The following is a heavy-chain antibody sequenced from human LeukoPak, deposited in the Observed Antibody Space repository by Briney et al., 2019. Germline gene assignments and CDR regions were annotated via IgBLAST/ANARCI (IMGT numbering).Heavy chain of an antibody. J-gene: IGHJ3*02. Sequence: SETLSLTCTVSGASISSYYWSWIRQPPGKGLEWIGYIYYIESANYNPSLKSRVTISVDTSKNQISLKLSSVTAADTAVYYCARRGGSPLGAFDIWGQGTMVTVSS. CDR1: GASISSYY. D-gene: IGHD1-26*01. V-gene: IGHV4-59*01. CDR3: ARRGGSPLGAFDI. CDR2: IYYIESA.